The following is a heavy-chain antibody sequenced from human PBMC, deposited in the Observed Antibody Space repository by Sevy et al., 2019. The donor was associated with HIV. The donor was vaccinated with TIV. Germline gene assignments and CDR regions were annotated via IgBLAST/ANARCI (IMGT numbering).Heavy chain of an antibody. V-gene: IGHV3-30-3*01. J-gene: IGHJ2*01. CDR1: GFTFTNYA. CDR3: ARDLRRNYWYLDV. CDR2: ISYDGSSE. Sequence: GGSLRLSCAASGFTFTNYALHWIRQAPGKGLEWVAIISYDGSSEYYADSVKGRFTISRDNSKNTLYLQMNSLRPDDTAVYYCARDLRRNYWYLDVWGRGTRVTVSS.